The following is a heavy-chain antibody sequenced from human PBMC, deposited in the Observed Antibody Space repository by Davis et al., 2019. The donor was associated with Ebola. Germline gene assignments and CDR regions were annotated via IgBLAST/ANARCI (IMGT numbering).Heavy chain of an antibody. J-gene: IGHJ4*02. CDR3: ARARRGSYQPYFDY. V-gene: IGHV4-59*01. Sequence: PSETLSLTCTVSGGSISSYYWSWIRQPPGKGLEWIGYIYYSGSTNYNPSLKSRVTISVDTSKNQFSLKLSSVTAADTAVYYCARARRGSYQPYFDYWGQGTLVTVSS. CDR1: GGSISSYY. CDR2: IYYSGST. D-gene: IGHD1-26*01.